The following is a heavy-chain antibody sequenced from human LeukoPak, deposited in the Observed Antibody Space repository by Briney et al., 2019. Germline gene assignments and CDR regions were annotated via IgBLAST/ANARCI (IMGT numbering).Heavy chain of an antibody. D-gene: IGHD2-2*01. CDR2: FDPKEDET. V-gene: IGHV1-24*01. CDR3: TTPLGYCVSTNCYVRFDP. Sequence: ASVTVSCKVSGYNLIDLNMHWVRQAPGEGLEWMGGFDPKEDETIYAPKFQGRVAMTEDTSTDTAYMELSDLRSEDTAVYYCTTPLGYCVSTNCYVRFDPWGQGTLVIVS. J-gene: IGHJ5*02. CDR1: GYNLIDLN.